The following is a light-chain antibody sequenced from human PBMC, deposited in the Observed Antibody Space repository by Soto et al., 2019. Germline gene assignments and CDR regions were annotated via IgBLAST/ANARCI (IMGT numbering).Light chain of an antibody. CDR2: DVS. Sequence: DVVVTQTPLSLSVTPGQPASMSCKSSQSLLYSDGKTYLYWYLQRPGQPPQLLIYDVSNRFSGVPDRFSGSGSATDFTLNISRVEADDVGVYYCMQMTHGPMTFGQGTRLHIK. J-gene: IGKJ5*01. V-gene: IGKV2D-29*01. CDR3: MQMTHGPMT. CDR1: QSLLYSDGKTY.